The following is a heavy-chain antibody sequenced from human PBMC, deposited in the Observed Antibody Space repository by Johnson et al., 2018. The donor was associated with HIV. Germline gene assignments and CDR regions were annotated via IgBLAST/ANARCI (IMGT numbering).Heavy chain of an antibody. CDR3: AKVALRVAGPLPHLFDF. J-gene: IGHJ3*01. Sequence: VQLVESGGGVVRPGGSLRLSCAASGFTVSSNYMSWVRQAPGKGLEWVSVIYSGGSTYYADSVKGRFTISRDNSENTLYLQMNSVRAEDTAVYYCAKVALRVAGPLPHLFDFWGQGTMVTVSS. CDR2: IYSGGST. V-gene: IGHV3-66*01. CDR1: GFTVSSNY. D-gene: IGHD6-19*01.